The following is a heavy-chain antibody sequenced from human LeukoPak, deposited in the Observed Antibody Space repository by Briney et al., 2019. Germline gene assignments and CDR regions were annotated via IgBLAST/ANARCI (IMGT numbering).Heavy chain of an antibody. J-gene: IGHJ4*02. CDR1: GGTFSSYA. CDR2: IIPIFGTA. D-gene: IGHD3-22*01. V-gene: IGHV1-69*01. Sequence: SVKVSCKASGGTFSSYAISWVRQAPGQGLEWMGGIIPIFGTANYAQKFQGRVTITADESTSTAYMELSSLRSEDTAVYYCASKEVITRIFDYWGQGTLVTVSS. CDR3: ASKEVITRIFDY.